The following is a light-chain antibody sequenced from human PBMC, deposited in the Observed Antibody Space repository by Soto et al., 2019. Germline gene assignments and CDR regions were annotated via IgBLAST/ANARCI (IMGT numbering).Light chain of an antibody. J-gene: IGLJ1*01. Sequence: QSVLTQPPSVSGAPGQTVTISCSGSSSNIGAGYAVQWYQQYPGTAPKLLIYANRNRPSGVPERFSGSKSGTSASLAISGLQAEDEADYYCSSYTTSAPYVFGSGTKVTVL. CDR3: SSYTTSAPYV. CDR1: SSNIGAGYA. CDR2: ANR. V-gene: IGLV1-40*01.